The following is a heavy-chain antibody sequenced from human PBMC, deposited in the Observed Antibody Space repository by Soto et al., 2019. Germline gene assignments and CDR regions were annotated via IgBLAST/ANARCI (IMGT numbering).Heavy chain of an antibody. V-gene: IGHV5-51*01. CDR2: IYPGDSDT. CDR3: ARRTDCSGGSCYSFNWFDP. Sequence: GESLKISCKGSGYSFTSYWIGWVRQMPGKGLEWMGIIYPGDSDTRYSPSFQGQVTISADKSISTAYLQWSSLKASDTAMYYCARRTDCSGGSCYSFNWFDPWGQGTLVTVSS. D-gene: IGHD2-15*01. CDR1: GYSFTSYW. J-gene: IGHJ5*02.